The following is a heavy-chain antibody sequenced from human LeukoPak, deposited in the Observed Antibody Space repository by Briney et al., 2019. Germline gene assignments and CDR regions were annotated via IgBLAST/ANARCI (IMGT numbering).Heavy chain of an antibody. CDR1: GYTFTSYD. Sequence: ASVKVSCKASGYTFTSYDINWVRQATGQGLEWMGWMNPNSGNTGYAQKFQGRVTMTRNTSISTAYMELSSLRSEDTAVYYCARGLRWLRSKNHWFDPWGQGTLVTVSS. CDR3: ARGLRWLRSKNHWFDP. D-gene: IGHD4-17*01. V-gene: IGHV1-8*01. CDR2: MNPNSGNT. J-gene: IGHJ5*02.